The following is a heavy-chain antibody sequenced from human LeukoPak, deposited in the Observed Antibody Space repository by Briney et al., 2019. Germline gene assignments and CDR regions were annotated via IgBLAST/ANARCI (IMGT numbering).Heavy chain of an antibody. D-gene: IGHD3-9*01. CDR2: ISSSSSYI. CDR3: ARVLGYDILTGYLYYFDY. V-gene: IGHV3-21*01. Sequence: GGSLRLSCAASGFTFSSYSMNWVRQATGKGLEWVSSISSSSSYIYYADSVKGRFTISRDNAKNSLYLQMNSLRAEDTAVYYCARVLGYDILTGYLYYFDYWGQGTLVTVSS. J-gene: IGHJ4*02. CDR1: GFTFSSYS.